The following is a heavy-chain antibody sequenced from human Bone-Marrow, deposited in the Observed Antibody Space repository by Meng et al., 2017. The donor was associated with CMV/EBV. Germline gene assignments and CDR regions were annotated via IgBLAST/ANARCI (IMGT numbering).Heavy chain of an antibody. J-gene: IGHJ4*02. CDR3: ARSYPYFDY. CDR1: GGSFSGYY. CDR2: INHSGST. V-gene: IGHV4-34*01. D-gene: IGHD1-26*01. Sequence: SQTLSLTCAVYGGSFSGYYWSWIRQPPGKGLEWIGEINHSGSTNYNPSLMSRVTISVDTSKNQFSLKLSSVTAADTAVYYCARSYPYFDYWGQGTLVTVSS.